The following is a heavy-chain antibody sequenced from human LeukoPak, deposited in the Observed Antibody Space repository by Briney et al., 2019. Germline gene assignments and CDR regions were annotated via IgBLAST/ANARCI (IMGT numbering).Heavy chain of an antibody. Sequence: SETLSLTCAVSGGSISPYYWMWIRQPPGKGLEWIGYISYSGSTSFNPSLKRRVTISLDTSTNQVSLKLRSVTAADTAVYYCARAGSYRLTTTLWGQGTLVTVSS. CDR1: GGSISPYY. J-gene: IGHJ4*02. CDR2: ISYSGST. D-gene: IGHD4-17*01. CDR3: ARAGSYRLTTTL. V-gene: IGHV4-59*01.